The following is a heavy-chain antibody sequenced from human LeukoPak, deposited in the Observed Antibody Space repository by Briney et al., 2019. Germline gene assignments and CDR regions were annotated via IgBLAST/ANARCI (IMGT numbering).Heavy chain of an antibody. D-gene: IGHD5-18*01. Sequence: PGGSLRLSCAASGLTFSRYWMHWVRQAPGKGLVWVSRINSDGSSTSYADSVKGRFTISRDNAKNTLYLQMNSLRAEDTAVYYCAKHLTAMVDFDYWGQGTLVTVSS. CDR3: AKHLTAMVDFDY. CDR1: GLTFSRYW. V-gene: IGHV3-74*01. CDR2: INSDGSST. J-gene: IGHJ4*02.